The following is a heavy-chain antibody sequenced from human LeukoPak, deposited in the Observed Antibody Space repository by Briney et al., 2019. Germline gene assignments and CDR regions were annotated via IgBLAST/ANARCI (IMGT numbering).Heavy chain of an antibody. V-gene: IGHV4-61*02. J-gene: IGHJ4*02. Sequence: SETLSLTCTVSGGSISSGSYYWTWIRQPAGKGLEWIGRVYISGSTNYNPSLKSRVTISVDTSKNQYSLKLSSVTAADTAVYYCASLSVAVAGNRFDYWGQGTLVTVSS. CDR3: ASLSVAVAGNRFDY. CDR1: GGSISSGSYY. D-gene: IGHD6-19*01. CDR2: VYISGST.